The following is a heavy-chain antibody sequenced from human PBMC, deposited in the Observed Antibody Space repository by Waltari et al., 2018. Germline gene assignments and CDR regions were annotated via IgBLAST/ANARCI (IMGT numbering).Heavy chain of an antibody. V-gene: IGHV1-2*02. D-gene: IGHD1-26*01. J-gene: IGHJ4*02. CDR3: ARDPGPIVGAPDF. CDR2: INPKNGDT. CDR1: GYTFPDYH. Sequence: QVQLVQSGTEVKKPGASVGVSCQASGYTFPDYHLHWVRQTPGQGFEWMGWINPKNGDTSYAQNFLGRVTMTRDTSINTAYMDLSGLRSDDAAVFYCARDPGPIVGAPDFWGQGTLVTVSS.